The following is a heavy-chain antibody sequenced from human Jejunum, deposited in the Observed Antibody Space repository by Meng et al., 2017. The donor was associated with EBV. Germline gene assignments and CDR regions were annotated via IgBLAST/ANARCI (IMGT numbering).Heavy chain of an antibody. CDR3: AMSWFGRINRFDP. J-gene: IGHJ5*02. Sequence: EGKRVQSGARVKKPGATVKISCKVSGYSFTDYYMHWVQQAPGKGLEWMGLVDPEDGETIYGEKFQGRVTLTADTSTETAYMELTSLRSDDTAVYYCAMSWFGRINRFDPWGQGTLVTVSS. CDR1: GYSFTDYY. V-gene: IGHV1-69-2*01. D-gene: IGHD3-16*01. CDR2: VDPEDGET.